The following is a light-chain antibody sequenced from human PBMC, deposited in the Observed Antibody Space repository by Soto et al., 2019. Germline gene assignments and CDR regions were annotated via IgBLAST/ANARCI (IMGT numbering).Light chain of an antibody. J-gene: IGLJ2*01. V-gene: IGLV1-51*01. CDR1: SSNIGNNY. CDR3: GPWDSSLSAL. Sequence: QSVLTQPPSVSAAPGQKVTISCSGSSSNIGNNYVSWYQQLPGTAPKLLIYDNNKRPSGIPDRFSGSKSGTSATLGITGLQTGDEADYYCGPWDSSLSALFGGGTNLTFL. CDR2: DNN.